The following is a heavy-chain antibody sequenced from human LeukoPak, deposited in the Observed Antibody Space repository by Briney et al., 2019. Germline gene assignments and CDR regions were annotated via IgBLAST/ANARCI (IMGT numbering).Heavy chain of an antibody. Sequence: PSETLSLTCTVSGASISSYCWSWIRQPPGKGLEWIGYIYSSGNTNYNPSLKSRVTISLNTSKNHFSLRLSSVTAADTAVYHCARQYCGSSGCSPHFDYWGQGTLVTVSS. CDR1: GASISSYC. CDR3: ARQYCGSSGCSPHFDY. D-gene: IGHD2-2*01. J-gene: IGHJ4*02. V-gene: IGHV4-59*08. CDR2: IYSSGNT.